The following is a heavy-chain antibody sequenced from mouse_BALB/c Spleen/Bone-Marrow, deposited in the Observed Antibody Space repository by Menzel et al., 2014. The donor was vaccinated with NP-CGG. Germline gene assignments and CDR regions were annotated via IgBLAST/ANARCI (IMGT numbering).Heavy chain of an antibody. CDR2: IDPANGNT. CDR3: ASYYYGSSGFAY. D-gene: IGHD1-1*01. J-gene: IGHJ3*01. CDR1: GFNIKDTY. V-gene: IGHV14-3*02. Sequence: AQLQPSGAELVKPGASVKLSCTASGFNIKDTYMHWVKQRPEQGLEWIGRIDPANGNTKYDPKFQGKAPITADTSSNTAYLQLSSLTSEDTAVYYCASYYYGSSGFAYLSQGTLITVSA.